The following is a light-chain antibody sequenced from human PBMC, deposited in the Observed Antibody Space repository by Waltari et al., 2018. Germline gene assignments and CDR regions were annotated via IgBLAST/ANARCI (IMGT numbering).Light chain of an antibody. CDR2: EDN. Sequence: NFMLTQPHSVSESPGKTVTISCTRSEGSIASNCLQWYQQRPGSSPTTVIYEDNKRPSGVPDRFSGSIDSSANSASLTISGLRAEDEADYYCQSYDANTVVFGGGTKLTVL. V-gene: IGLV6-57*01. CDR1: EGSIASNC. CDR3: QSYDANTVV. J-gene: IGLJ2*01.